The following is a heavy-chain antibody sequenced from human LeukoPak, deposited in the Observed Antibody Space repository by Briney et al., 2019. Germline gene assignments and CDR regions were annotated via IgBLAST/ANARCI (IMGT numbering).Heavy chain of an antibody. Sequence: SETLSLTCIVSGGSISSHYWSWIRQPPGKGLEWIGYIYYSGSTNYNPSLKSRVTISVDTSKNQFSLKLSSVTAADTAVYYCASNSGYDSPFDYFDYWGQGTQVTVSS. CDR3: ASNSGYDSPFDYFDY. D-gene: IGHD5-12*01. V-gene: IGHV4-59*11. CDR2: IYYSGST. J-gene: IGHJ4*02. CDR1: GGSISSHY.